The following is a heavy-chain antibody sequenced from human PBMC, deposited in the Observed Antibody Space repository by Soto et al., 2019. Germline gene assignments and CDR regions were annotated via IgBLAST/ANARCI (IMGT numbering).Heavy chain of an antibody. CDR1: GGSLRRYH. V-gene: IGHV4-34*01. CDR2: IDHSGSS. J-gene: IGHJ4*02. Sequence: SGTLSLTCALHGGSLRRYHLGVICQTPEKGLEWIGKIDHSGSSNYKPSFKSRVTISVDASSSQFSMTLSSVTAADRAVYYCARGRYHTSSGHYSGGWYYFDLWGRGTLVTVSS. CDR3: ARGRYHTSSGHYSGGWYYFDL. D-gene: IGHD3-22*01.